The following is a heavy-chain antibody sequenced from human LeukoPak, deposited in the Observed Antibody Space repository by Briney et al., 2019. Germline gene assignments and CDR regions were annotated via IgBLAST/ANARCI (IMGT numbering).Heavy chain of an antibody. CDR3: ARDFYDSSGYYPPYFDY. D-gene: IGHD3-22*01. J-gene: IGHJ4*02. V-gene: IGHV3-21*01. CDR1: GFTFSSYS. CDR2: ISSSSSYI. Sequence: PGGSLRLSCAASGFTFSSYSMNWVRQAPGKGLEWVSSISSSSSYIYYADSVKGRFTISRDNAKNSLYLQMNSLRAEDTAVYYCARDFYDSSGYYPPYFDYWGQGTRVTVSS.